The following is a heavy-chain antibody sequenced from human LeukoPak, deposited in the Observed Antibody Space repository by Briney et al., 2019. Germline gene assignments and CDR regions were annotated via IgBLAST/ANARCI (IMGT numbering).Heavy chain of an antibody. CDR2: ISSSSSYI. CDR1: GFIFSSYG. Sequence: GGSLRLSCAASGFIFSSYGMNWVRQAPGKGLEWVSSISSSSSYIYYADSVKGRFTISRDNAKNSLYLQMNSLRAEDTAVYYCARDGDYDSSGYYFWCWGQGTLVTVSS. V-gene: IGHV3-21*01. D-gene: IGHD3-22*01. CDR3: ARDGDYDSSGYYFWC. J-gene: IGHJ4*02.